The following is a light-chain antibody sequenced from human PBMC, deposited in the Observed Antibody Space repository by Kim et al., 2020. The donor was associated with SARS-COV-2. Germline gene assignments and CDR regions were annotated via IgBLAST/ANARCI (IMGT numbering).Light chain of an antibody. V-gene: IGKV3-20*01. Sequence: SPGERATLSCSASQSVSSSYLAWYQQKPGQAPRLLIYGASSRAIGIPDRFSGSGSGTDFTLTISRLEPEDFAVYYCQQYATSRRTFGQGTKVDIK. CDR2: GAS. J-gene: IGKJ1*01. CDR1: QSVSSSY. CDR3: QQYATSRRT.